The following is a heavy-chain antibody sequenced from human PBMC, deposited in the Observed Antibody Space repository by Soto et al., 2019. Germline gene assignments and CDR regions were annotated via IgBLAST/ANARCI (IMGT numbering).Heavy chain of an antibody. D-gene: IGHD6-19*01. CDR2: ISYDGSNK. V-gene: IGHV3-30-3*01. CDR1: GFTFSSYA. CDR3: ARGYNAVAGPEYFQH. Sequence: QVQLVESGGGVVQPGRSLRLSCAASGFTFSSYAMHWVRQAPGKGLEWVAVISYDGSNKYYADSVKGRFTISRDNSKNXLYLQMNSLRAEDTAVYYCARGYNAVAGPEYFQHWGQGTLVTVSS. J-gene: IGHJ1*01.